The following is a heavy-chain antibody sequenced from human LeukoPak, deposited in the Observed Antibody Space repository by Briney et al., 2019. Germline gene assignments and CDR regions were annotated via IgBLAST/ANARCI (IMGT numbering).Heavy chain of an antibody. CDR3: ARAYYYDSSGYYGH. CDR1: GFTLRTYE. J-gene: IGHJ4*02. D-gene: IGHD3-22*01. CDR2: ITPSSETI. V-gene: IGHV3-48*03. Sequence: GGSLRLSCEASGFTLRTYEMNWVRQSPGKGLEWISYITPSSETISYADSVKGRFTISRDNAKNSLFLQMNSLRAEDTAVYYCARAYYYDSSGYYGHWGQGTLVTVSS.